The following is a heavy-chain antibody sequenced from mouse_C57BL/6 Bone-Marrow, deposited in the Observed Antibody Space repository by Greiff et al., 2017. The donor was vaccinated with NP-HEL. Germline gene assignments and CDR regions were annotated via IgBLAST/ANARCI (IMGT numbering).Heavy chain of an antibody. D-gene: IGHD4-1*02. J-gene: IGHJ2*01. Sequence: EVKLMESGGGLVKPGGSLKLSCAASGFTFSSYTMSWVRQTPEKRLEWVATISGGGGNTYYPDSVKGRFSLSRDNAKNTLYLQMSSLRSEDTALYYCARRQLLYYFDYWGQGTTLTVSS. CDR3: ARRQLLYYFDY. CDR1: GFTFSSYT. V-gene: IGHV5-9*01. CDR2: ISGGGGNT.